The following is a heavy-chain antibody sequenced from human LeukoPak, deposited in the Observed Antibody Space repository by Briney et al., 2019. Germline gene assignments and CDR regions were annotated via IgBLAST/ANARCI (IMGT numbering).Heavy chain of an antibody. CDR3: AKDLKAPLYSSGWSASLDY. CDR2: ISGSGGST. Sequence: PGGSLRLSCAASGSTFSSYAMHWVRQAPGKGLEWVSGISGSGGSTYYADSVKGRFTISRDNSKNTLYLQMNSLRAEDTAVYYCAKDLKAPLYSSGWSASLDYWGQGTLVTVSS. CDR1: GSTFSSYA. V-gene: IGHV3-23*01. D-gene: IGHD6-19*01. J-gene: IGHJ4*02.